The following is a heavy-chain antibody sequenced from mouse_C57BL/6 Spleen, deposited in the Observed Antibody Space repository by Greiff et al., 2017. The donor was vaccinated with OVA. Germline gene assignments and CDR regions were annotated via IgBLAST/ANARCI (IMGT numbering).Heavy chain of an antibody. J-gene: IGHJ2*01. Sequence: EVQLVESGGGLVKPGGSLKLSCAASGFTFSSYAMSWVRQTPGKRLERVATISDGGGYTYYPDNVKGRVTITRDKAKTNLYLQISHLKSADTAIYYCASDPASSDFAYWGQGTPLTVSS. CDR3: ASDPASSDFAY. D-gene: IGHD1-1*01. V-gene: IGHV5-4*01. CDR1: GFTFSSYA. CDR2: ISDGGGYT.